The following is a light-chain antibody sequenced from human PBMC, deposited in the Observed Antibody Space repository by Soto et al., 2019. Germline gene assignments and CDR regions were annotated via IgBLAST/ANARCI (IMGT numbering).Light chain of an antibody. CDR1: RSNIGSNF. CDR2: SNN. J-gene: IGLJ3*02. V-gene: IGLV1-44*01. CDR3: SAWDDSLKAWV. Sequence: QAVLNQPPSASATPGQRVTISCSGSRSNIGSNFVNWYRQFPGTAPQLLIYSNNLRPSGVPDRISGSKSGASASLAISGLQSGDEADYHCSAWDDSLKAWVFGGGTKLTV.